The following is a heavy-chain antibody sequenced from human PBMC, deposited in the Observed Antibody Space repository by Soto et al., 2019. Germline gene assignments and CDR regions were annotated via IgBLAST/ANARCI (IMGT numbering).Heavy chain of an antibody. CDR1: GFTFSDYY. V-gene: IGHV3-11*01. J-gene: IGHJ5*02. D-gene: IGHD3-22*01. Sequence: PGGSLRLSCAASGFTFSDYYMSWIRQAPGKGLEWISHISDSATTMYYADSVKGRFTISRDNARKSLFLHMNSLRAEDTAGYYCARDTAFISSGLFNPWGQGTLVTVSS. CDR3: ARDTAFISSGLFNP. CDR2: ISDSATTM.